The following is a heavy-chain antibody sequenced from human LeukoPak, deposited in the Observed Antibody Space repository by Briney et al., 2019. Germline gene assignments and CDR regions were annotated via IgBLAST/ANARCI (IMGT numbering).Heavy chain of an antibody. CDR2: ISTSTGDT. CDR3: AXXXXXXXXVXXDY. J-gene: IGHJ4*01. Sequence: TFTGXYMHWVRQAPGQGREWMGWISTSTGDTKYTQKFQGRVTLTTDTSTSTAYMELSSLRSDDTAVYYCAXXXXXXXXVXXDYWGXGTLVTVSS. CDR1: TFTGXY. V-gene: IGHV1-2*02.